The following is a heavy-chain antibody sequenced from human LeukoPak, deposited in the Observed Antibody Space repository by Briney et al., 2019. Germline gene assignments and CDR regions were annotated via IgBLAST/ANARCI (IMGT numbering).Heavy chain of an antibody. CDR3: ARTVDSSGYSATYWYFDL. J-gene: IGHJ2*01. CDR1: GGSISSYY. CDR2: IYYSGST. V-gene: IGHV4-59*01. Sequence: PSETLSLTCTVSGGSISSYYWSWIRQPPGKGLECIGYIYYSGSTNYNPSLKSRVTISVDTSKNQFSLKLNSVTAADTAVYYCARTVDSSGYSATYWYFDLWGRGTLVTVSS. D-gene: IGHD3-22*01.